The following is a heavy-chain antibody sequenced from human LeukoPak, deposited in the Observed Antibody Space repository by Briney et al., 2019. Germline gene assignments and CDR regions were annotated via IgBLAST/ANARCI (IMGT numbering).Heavy chain of an antibody. J-gene: IGHJ4*02. V-gene: IGHV4-39*01. D-gene: IGHD3-10*01. CDR1: GGSISSSSYY. Sequence: PSETLSLTCTVSGGSISSSSYYWGWIRQPPGKGLEWIGSIYYSGSTYYNPSLKSRVTISVDTSKNQFSLKLSSVTAADTAVYYCARPSYGSGSTFDYWGQGTLVTVS. CDR2: IYYSGST. CDR3: ARPSYGSGSTFDY.